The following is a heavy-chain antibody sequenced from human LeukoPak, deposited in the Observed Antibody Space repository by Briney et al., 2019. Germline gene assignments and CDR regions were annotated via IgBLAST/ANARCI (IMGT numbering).Heavy chain of an antibody. D-gene: IGHD3-3*01. CDR2: ISSSSSTI. V-gene: IGHV3-48*01. Sequence: PGWSLRLSCAASGFTFSSYGMHWVRQAPGKGLEWVSYISSSSSTIYYADSVKGRFTISRDNAKNSLYLQMNSLRAEDTAVYYCATGTLEWLLYYWGQGTLVTVSS. CDR3: ATGTLEWLLYY. J-gene: IGHJ4*02. CDR1: GFTFSSYG.